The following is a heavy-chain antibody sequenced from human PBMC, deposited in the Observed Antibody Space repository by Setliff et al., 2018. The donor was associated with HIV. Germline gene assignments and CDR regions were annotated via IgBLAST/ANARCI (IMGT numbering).Heavy chain of an antibody. D-gene: IGHD1-1*01. CDR1: GYTFTDYF. J-gene: IGHJ4*02. V-gene: IGHV1-2*02. Sequence: ASVKVSCKASGYTFTDYFIHWVRQAPGQGLEWMGWISPQNGDRKIRQRFRGRVTMTRDTSISTVYMELSGLTSDDTAVYFCARQLSNSLDHWGQGTLVTVSS. CDR2: ISPQNGDR. CDR3: ARQLSNSLDH.